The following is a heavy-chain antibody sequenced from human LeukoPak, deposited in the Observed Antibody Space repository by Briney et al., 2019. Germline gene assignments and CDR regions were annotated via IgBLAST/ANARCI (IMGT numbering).Heavy chain of an antibody. CDR2: IYTGGST. Sequence: GGSLRLSCAASGFIVSSNYMSWVRQAPGKGLEWVSVIYTGGSTYYADSVKGRFTISRDNSKNTLYLQMNSLRVEDTAVYYCAKDRGLLLWFGEPFDYWGQGTLVTVSS. CDR3: AKDRGLLLWFGEPFDY. CDR1: GFIVSSNY. V-gene: IGHV3-66*01. J-gene: IGHJ4*02. D-gene: IGHD3-10*01.